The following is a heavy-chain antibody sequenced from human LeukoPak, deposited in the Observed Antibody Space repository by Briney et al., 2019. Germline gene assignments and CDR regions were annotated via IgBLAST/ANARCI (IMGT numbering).Heavy chain of an antibody. Sequence: SQTLSLTCTVSGGSISRGGYYWSCIRQPPGKGLECIGYIYHSGSTYYNPSLKSRVTISVDRSKSQFSLKLISVTAADTAVYYCARDQGGYCTNNVCSPFDYWGQGTLVTVSS. J-gene: IGHJ4*02. CDR3: ARDQGGYCTNNVCSPFDY. V-gene: IGHV4-30-2*01. CDR1: GGSISRGGYY. CDR2: IYHSGST. D-gene: IGHD2-8*01.